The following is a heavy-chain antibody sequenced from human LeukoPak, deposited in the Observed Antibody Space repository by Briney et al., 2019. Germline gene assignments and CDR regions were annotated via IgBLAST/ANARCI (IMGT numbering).Heavy chain of an antibody. V-gene: IGHV3-23*01. J-gene: IGHJ4*02. CDR2: ISGSGGST. CDR3: ARIGAGSSRDY. D-gene: IGHD6-13*01. Sequence: GGSLRLSCAASGFTFRSYAMSWVRQAPGKGLEWVSAISGSGGSTYYADSVKGRFTISRDNSKNTLYLQMNSLRAEDTAVYYCARIGAGSSRDYWGQGTLVTVSS. CDR1: GFTFRSYA.